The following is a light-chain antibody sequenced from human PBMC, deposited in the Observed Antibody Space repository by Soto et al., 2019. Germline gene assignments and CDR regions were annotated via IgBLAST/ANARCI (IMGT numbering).Light chain of an antibody. J-gene: IGKJ4*01. CDR3: QQYNSNPLT. CDR1: QSISAW. CDR2: KAS. V-gene: IGKV1-5*03. Sequence: DIQMTQSPSTLSASVGDRVIITCRASQSISAWLAWYQQKPGKAPKLLIYKASSLESGVPSRFSGSGSWTEFTLTISGLQPDDSATYYCQQYNSNPLTYGGGTKMVIK.